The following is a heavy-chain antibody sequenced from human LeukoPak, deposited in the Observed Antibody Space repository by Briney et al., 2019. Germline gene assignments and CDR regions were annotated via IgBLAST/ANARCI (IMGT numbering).Heavy chain of an antibody. CDR2: ISPAGGTI. V-gene: IGHV3-11*04. J-gene: IGHJ6*02. CDR1: GFTLSDHY. D-gene: IGHD2-21*01. CDR3: ARHLAAPSHIYGYYYGMDV. Sequence: GGSLRLSCAASGFTLSDHYMTWIRQPPGKGLEWISYISPAGGTIYYADSVKGRFTISRDNAKQSLYLQMNSLRVEDTAVYYCARHLAAPSHIYGYYYGMDVWGQGTTVTVSS.